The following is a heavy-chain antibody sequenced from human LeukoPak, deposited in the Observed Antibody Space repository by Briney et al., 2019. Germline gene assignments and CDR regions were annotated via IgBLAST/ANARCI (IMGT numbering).Heavy chain of an antibody. J-gene: IGHJ6*02. CDR3: ARGGGLDV. D-gene: IGHD3-16*01. Sequence: GGSLRLSCAASGFTFSSYWMNWARQAPGKGLEWVASVNHNGNVNYYVDSVKGRFTISRDNAKNSLYLQMSNLRAEDTAVYSCARGGGLDVWGQGATVTVSS. CDR2: VNHNGNVN. V-gene: IGHV3-7*03. CDR1: GFTFSSYW.